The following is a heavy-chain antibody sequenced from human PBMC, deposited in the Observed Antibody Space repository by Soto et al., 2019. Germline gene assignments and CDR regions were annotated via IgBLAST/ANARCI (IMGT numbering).Heavy chain of an antibody. V-gene: IGHV3-43*01. D-gene: IGHD3-9*01. CDR1: GFTFDDYT. J-gene: IGHJ4*02. CDR3: VKERLRYFAW. Sequence: EVQLVESGGVLLQPGGSLRLSCAASGFTFDDYTMHWVRQAPGKGLEWVSLVTWDGGSTFYADFAKGRFTISRDNSNNFLYLPMNSLRTEDTALYYCVKERLRYFAWWGQGTQVTVSS. CDR2: VTWDGGST.